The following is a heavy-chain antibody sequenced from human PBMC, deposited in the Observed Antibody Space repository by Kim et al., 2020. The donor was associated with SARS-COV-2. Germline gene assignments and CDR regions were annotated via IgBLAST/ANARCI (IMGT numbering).Heavy chain of an antibody. V-gene: IGHV1-69*04. CDR2: IIPILGIA. CDR1: GGTFSSYA. J-gene: IGHJ3*02. D-gene: IGHD6-25*01. CDR3: ASPAPSHDAFGI. Sequence: SVKVSCKASGGTFSSYAISWVRQAPGQGLEWMGRIIPILGIANYAQKFQGRVTITADKSTSTAYMELSSLRSEDTAGYYCASPAPSHDAFGIWGQGTMV.